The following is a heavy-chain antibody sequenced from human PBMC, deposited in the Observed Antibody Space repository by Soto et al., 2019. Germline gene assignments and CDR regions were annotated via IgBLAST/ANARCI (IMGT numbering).Heavy chain of an antibody. Sequence: GGSLGLSCAAAGFTFSGYAMSWVRQAQGKGLEWVSAISVSGGSTYYADSVKGRFTISRDNSKNTLYLQMNSLRAEDTAVYYCAKDFYDYVWGSYRLGPFSGYWGQGTLVTDSS. CDR3: AKDFYDYVWGSYRLGPFSGY. V-gene: IGHV3-23*01. CDR1: GFTFSGYA. J-gene: IGHJ4*02. D-gene: IGHD3-16*02. CDR2: ISVSGGST.